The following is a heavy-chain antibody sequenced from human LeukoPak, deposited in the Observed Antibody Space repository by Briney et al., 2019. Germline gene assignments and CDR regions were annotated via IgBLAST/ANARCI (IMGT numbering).Heavy chain of an antibody. V-gene: IGHV3-30*18. Sequence: PGRSLRLSCATSGFTFSTYGMHWVRQAPGKGLEWVAVISYDGRNKYYADSVKGRFTISRDNSKNTLYLQMNSLRAEDTAVYYCVKDPPRDTAMVWKYWGQGTLVTVSS. CDR3: VKDPPRDTAMVWKY. D-gene: IGHD5-18*01. CDR1: GFTFSTYG. J-gene: IGHJ4*02. CDR2: ISYDGRNK.